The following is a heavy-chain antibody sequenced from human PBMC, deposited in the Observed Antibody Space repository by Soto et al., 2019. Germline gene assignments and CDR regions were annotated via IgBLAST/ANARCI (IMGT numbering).Heavy chain of an antibody. V-gene: IGHV4-30-4*01. D-gene: IGHD3-3*01. CDR2: IYYSGST. CDR3: AREDNYDFWSGQANYYGMDV. Sequence: QVQLQESGPGLVKPSQTLSLTCTVSGGSISSGDYYWSWIRQPPGKGLEWIGYIYYSGSTYYNPSLKSRVTISVDTSKNQFSLKLSSVTAADTAVYYCAREDNYDFWSGQANYYGMDVWGQGTTVTVSS. CDR1: GGSISSGDYY. J-gene: IGHJ6*02.